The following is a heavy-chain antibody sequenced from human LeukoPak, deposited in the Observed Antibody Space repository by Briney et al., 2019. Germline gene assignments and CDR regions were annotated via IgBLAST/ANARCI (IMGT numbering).Heavy chain of an antibody. J-gene: IGHJ4*02. Sequence: GGSLRLSCAASGFTFSSSSMNWVRQAPGKGLEWVSSISSSSSYIYYADSVKGRFTISRDNAKNSLYLQMNSLRAEDTAVYYCARDHYDILTGYYKSFDYWGQGTLVTVSS. CDR3: ARDHYDILTGYYKSFDY. V-gene: IGHV3-21*01. CDR2: ISSSSSYI. CDR1: GFTFSSSS. D-gene: IGHD3-9*01.